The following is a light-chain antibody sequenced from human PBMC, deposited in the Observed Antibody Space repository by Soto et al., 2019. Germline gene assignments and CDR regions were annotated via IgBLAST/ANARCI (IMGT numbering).Light chain of an antibody. CDR2: EVS. J-gene: IGLJ1*01. CDR1: SSDVGSYNL. Sequence: QSALAQPASVSGSPGQSITISCTGTSSDVGSYNLVSWYQQHPGKATKLMIYEVSKRPSGVSNRFSGSKSGNTASLTISGLLVEDEADYYCCSYAGSSTYVFGTGTKVTVL. V-gene: IGLV2-23*02. CDR3: CSYAGSSTYV.